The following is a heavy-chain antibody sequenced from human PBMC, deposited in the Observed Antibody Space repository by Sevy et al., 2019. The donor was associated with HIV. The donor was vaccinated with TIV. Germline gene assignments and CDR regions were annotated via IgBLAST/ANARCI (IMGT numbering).Heavy chain of an antibody. D-gene: IGHD3-3*01. Sequence: GGSLRLSCAASGFTLSSYGMHWVRQAPGEGLEWVAVIRYDGSNKYYADSVKGRFTISRDNSKNTLYLQMNSLRAEDTAVYYCARDRLGITISAEWGGGMDVWGQGTTVTVSS. CDR3: ARDRLGITISAEWGGGMDV. CDR1: GFTLSSYG. CDR2: IRYDGSNK. J-gene: IGHJ6*02. V-gene: IGHV3-33*01.